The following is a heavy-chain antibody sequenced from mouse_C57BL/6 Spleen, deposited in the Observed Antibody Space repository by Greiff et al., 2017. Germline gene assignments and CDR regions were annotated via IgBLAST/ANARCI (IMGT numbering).Heavy chain of an antibody. Sequence: EVMLVESGGGLVKPGGSLKLSCAASGFTFSSYAMSWVRQTPEKRLEWVATISDGGSYTYYPDNVKGRFTISRDNAKNNLYLQMSHLKSEDTAMYYCARDGDYGSSYPWFAYWGQGTLVTVSA. D-gene: IGHD1-1*01. J-gene: IGHJ3*01. V-gene: IGHV5-4*01. CDR3: ARDGDYGSSYPWFAY. CDR1: GFTFSSYA. CDR2: ISDGGSYT.